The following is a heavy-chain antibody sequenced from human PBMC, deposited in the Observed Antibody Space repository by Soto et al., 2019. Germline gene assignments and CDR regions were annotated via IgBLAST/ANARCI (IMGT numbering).Heavy chain of an antibody. J-gene: IGHJ4*02. CDR2: IYHSGST. V-gene: IGHV4-38-2*01. CDR3: ARVLDRPPRYYFDY. CDR1: GYSISSGYY. Sequence: SETLSLTCAVSGYSISSGYYWGWIRQPPGKGLEWIGSIYHSGSTYYNPSLKSRVTISVDTSKNQFSLKLSSVTAADTAAYYCARVLDRPPRYYFDYWGQGTLVTVSS. D-gene: IGHD3-22*01.